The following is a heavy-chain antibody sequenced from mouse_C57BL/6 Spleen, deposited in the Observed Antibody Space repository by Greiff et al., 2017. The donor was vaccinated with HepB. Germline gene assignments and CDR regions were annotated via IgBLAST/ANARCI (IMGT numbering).Heavy chain of an antibody. CDR1: GYTFTDYY. CDR3: VIDYEAWFAY. V-gene: IGHV1-26*01. D-gene: IGHD2-4*01. CDR2: INPNNGGT. J-gene: IGHJ3*01. Sequence: EVQLQQSGPELVKPGASVKISCKASGYTFTDYYMNWVKQSHGKSLEWIGDINPNNGGTSYNQKFKGKATLTVDKSSSTAYMELRSLPSEDSAVYYCVIDYEAWFAYWGQGTLVTVSA.